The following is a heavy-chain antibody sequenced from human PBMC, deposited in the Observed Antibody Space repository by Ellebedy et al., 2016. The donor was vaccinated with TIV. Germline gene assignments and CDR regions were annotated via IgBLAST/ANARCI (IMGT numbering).Heavy chain of an antibody. CDR2: INYSVST. J-gene: IGHJ2*01. V-gene: IGHV4-39*07. Sequence: MPSETLSLTCTVSGGSISSSSYYGGWIRQPPGKGLEWIGSINYSVSTYYNPSLTSRVTISVDTSKNQISLTLMSSVSAADTAVYYCARVAITAAVGGGFFDLWGRGTLVTVSS. D-gene: IGHD6-13*01. CDR3: ARVAITAAVGGGFFDL. CDR1: GGSISSSSYY.